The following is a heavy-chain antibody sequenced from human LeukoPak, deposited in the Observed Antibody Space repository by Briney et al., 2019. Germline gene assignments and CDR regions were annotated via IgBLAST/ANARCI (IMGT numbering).Heavy chain of an antibody. D-gene: IGHD1-1*01. CDR1: GFTFSNTW. CDR3: ARRTGTTGTTVGTS. CDR2: IKSKTAGGTR. Sequence: GGSLRLSCAASGFTFSNTWFHWVRQAPGKGLEWIGRIKSKTAGGTRDYAAPVKGRFTISRDDSKDTLYLQMNSLRAEDTAVYYCARRTGTTGTTVGTSWGQGTLVTVSS. J-gene: IGHJ4*02. V-gene: IGHV3-15*01.